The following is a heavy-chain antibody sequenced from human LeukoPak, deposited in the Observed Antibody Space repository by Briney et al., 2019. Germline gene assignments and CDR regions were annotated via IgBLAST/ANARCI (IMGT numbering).Heavy chain of an antibody. J-gene: IGHJ4*02. V-gene: IGHV3-21*01. CDR1: GLSYTDAW. D-gene: IGHD1-26*01. CDR3: AREEYSGSYYFDY. CDR2: ISSSSSYI. Sequence: GGSLRLCCAVVGLSYTDAWMNWLRQARGKGLEWVSSISSSSSYIYYTDSVKGRFTIARDNAKNSLYLQMNSLRAENTAVYYCAREEYSGSYYFDYWGQGTLVTVSS.